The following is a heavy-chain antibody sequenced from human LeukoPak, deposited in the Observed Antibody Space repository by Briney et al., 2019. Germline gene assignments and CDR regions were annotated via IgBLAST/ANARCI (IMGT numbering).Heavy chain of an antibody. V-gene: IGHV1-8*02. J-gene: IGHJ4*02. CDR2: MNPNSGST. Sequence: ASVKVSCKASGGTFSSYAISWVRQTTGQGLEWMGWMNPNSGSTGYAQKFQGRVTMTRNTSISTAYMELSSLRSEDTAVYYCARGRTFLVGATDYWGQGTLGTVSS. D-gene: IGHD1-26*01. CDR3: ARGRTFLVGATDY. CDR1: GGTFSSYA.